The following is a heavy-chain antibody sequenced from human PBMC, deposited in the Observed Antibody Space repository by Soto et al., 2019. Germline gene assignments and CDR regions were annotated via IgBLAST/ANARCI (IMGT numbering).Heavy chain of an antibody. D-gene: IGHD4-17*01. V-gene: IGHV4-30-4*01. Sequence: SETLSLTCTVSGGSISSGDYYWSWIRQPPGKGLEWIGYIYYSGSTYYNPSLKSRVTISVDTSKNQFSLKLSSVTAADTAVYYCARATTETLDNRFDPWGQGTLVTVSS. CDR1: GGSISSGDYY. J-gene: IGHJ5*02. CDR3: ARATTETLDNRFDP. CDR2: IYYSGST.